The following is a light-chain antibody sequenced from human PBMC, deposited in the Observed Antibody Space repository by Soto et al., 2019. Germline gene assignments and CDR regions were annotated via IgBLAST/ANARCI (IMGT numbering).Light chain of an antibody. CDR2: DVD. J-gene: IGLJ2*01. CDR3: CSYADTYVE. CDR1: SNYIGPYNY. V-gene: IGLV2-11*01. Sequence: QSVLTQPRSVSGSPGQSVAISCTGISNYIGPYNYVSWYQQHPGKAPKLIIYDVDKRPSGVPYRFSGSKSGDTASLTISGLQPDDEAYYYCCSYADTYVELGGGTKLTVL.